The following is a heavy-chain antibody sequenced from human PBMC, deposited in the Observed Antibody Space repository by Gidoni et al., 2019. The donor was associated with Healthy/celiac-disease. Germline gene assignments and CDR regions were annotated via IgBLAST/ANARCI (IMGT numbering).Heavy chain of an antibody. CDR3: AREVVQGQLWLREVGPIDY. J-gene: IGHJ4*02. CDR2: IYYSWST. V-gene: IGHV4-31*03. CDR1: GCSISSGGYY. D-gene: IGHD5-18*01. Sequence: QVQLQESGPGLVKPSQTLSITCTFSGCSISSGGYYWSWIRQHPGKGLEWIGYIYYSWSTYYNPSLKSRVTISVDTSKNQFSLKLSSVTAADTAVYYCAREVVQGQLWLREVGPIDYWGQGTLVTVSS.